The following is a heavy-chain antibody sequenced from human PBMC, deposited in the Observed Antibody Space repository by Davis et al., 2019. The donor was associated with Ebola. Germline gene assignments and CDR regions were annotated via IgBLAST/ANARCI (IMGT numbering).Heavy chain of an antibody. D-gene: IGHD1-14*01. J-gene: IGHJ2*01. CDR1: EFTFSSYA. V-gene: IGHV3-30*04. CDR2: ISYDGSNK. CDR3: ARDLPGGDWYFDL. Sequence: GGSLRLSCAASEFTFSSYAMHWVRQAPRKGLEWVAVISYDGSNKYYADSVKGRFTISRDNSKNTLYLQMSSLRAEDTAVYYCARDLPGGDWYFDLWGRGTLVTVSS.